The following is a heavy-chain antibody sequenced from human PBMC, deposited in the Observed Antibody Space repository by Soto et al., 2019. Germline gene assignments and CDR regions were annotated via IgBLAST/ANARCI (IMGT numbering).Heavy chain of an antibody. CDR2: ISSSGSTI. D-gene: IGHD4-4*01. CDR1: GFTFSDYY. J-gene: IGHJ6*03. V-gene: IGHV3-11*01. CDR3: ARAVSTPNYSNYDGDFYYYYYMDV. Sequence: GGSLRLSCAASGFTFSDYYMSWIRQAPGKGLEWVSYISSSGSTIYYADSVKGRFTISRDNAKNSLYLQMNSLRAEDTAVYYCARAVSTPNYSNYDGDFYYYYYMDVWGKGTTVTVSS.